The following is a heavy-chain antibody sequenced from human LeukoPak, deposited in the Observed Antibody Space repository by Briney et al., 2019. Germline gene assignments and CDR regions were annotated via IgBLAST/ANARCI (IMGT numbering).Heavy chain of an antibody. CDR2: VFHSWST. D-gene: IGHD2-15*01. J-gene: IGHJ3*01. Sequence: SETLSLTFTVSGGSISRYYWSWIRRPPGKGLEWIGYVFHSWSTKYNPSHKSRVTISLDTSKKQFSLNLTSLTATNPPRYFLSRHEGHCTGGHCYSNAFDVWGQGTMVTVSS. CDR3: SRHEGHCTGGHCYSNAFDV. CDR1: GGSISRYY. V-gene: IGHV4-59*08.